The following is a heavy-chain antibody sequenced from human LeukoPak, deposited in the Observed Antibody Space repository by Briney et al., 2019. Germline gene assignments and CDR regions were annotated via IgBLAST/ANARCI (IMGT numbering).Heavy chain of an antibody. D-gene: IGHD1-1*01. Sequence: GASVKVSCKASGYTFTGYYMHWVRQAPGHGLEWMGWINPNSGGTNYAQKFQGRVTMTRDTSISTAYMELSRLRSDDTAVYYCAREPLTTGTSPGYYYYMDVWGKGTTVTVSS. V-gene: IGHV1-2*02. J-gene: IGHJ6*03. CDR3: AREPLTTGTSPGYYYYMDV. CDR1: GYTFTGYY. CDR2: INPNSGGT.